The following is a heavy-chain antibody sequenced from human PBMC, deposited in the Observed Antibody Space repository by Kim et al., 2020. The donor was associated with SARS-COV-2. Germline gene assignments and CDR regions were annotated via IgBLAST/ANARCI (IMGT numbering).Heavy chain of an antibody. CDR3: ARNEPDYYYYGMDV. Sequence: GGSLRLSCAASGFTFSSYWMHWVRQAPGKGLVWVSRINSDGSSTSYADSVKGRFTISRDNAKNTLYLQMNSLRAEDTAVYYCARNEPDYYYYGMDVWGQGTTVTVSS. CDR1: GFTFSSYW. V-gene: IGHV3-74*01. CDR2: INSDGSST. J-gene: IGHJ6*02. D-gene: IGHD1-1*01.